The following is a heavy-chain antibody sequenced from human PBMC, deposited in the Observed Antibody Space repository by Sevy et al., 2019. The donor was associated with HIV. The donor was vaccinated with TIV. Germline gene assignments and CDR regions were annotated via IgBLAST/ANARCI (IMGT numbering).Heavy chain of an antibody. CDR3: VKDSIFYDSSSGYRPFYYYGMDV. V-gene: IGHV3-64D*09. J-gene: IGHJ6*02. CDR2: ISSSGSSA. CDR1: GFTFSGSA. Sequence: GGSVRLSCSASGFTFSGSALHWVRQAPGKGLEYVSVISSSGSSAYYAESVRGRFTISRDNSKNTLYLQMRSLRAEDTAVYYCVKDSIFYDSSSGYRPFYYYGMDVWGQGTSVTISS. D-gene: IGHD3-3*01.